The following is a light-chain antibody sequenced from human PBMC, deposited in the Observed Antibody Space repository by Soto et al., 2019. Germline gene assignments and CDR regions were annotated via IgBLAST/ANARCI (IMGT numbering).Light chain of an antibody. CDR2: QAT. V-gene: IGLV2-23*01. CDR3: CSYAGSRSYV. CDR1: SRDIGRSSL. J-gene: IGLJ1*01. Sequence: QSVLAQPSSVSGSPGQSITISCAGTSRDIGRSSLVSWYQQHPGKGPKLIIYQATQRPSGVSDRFSGSRSGNTASLTISGVQAEDEADYYRCSYAGSRSYVFGTGTKVTVL.